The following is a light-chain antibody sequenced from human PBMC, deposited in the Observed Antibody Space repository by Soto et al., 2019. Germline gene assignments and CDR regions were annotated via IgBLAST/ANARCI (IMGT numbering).Light chain of an antibody. CDR1: QTISSW. V-gene: IGKV1-5*01. CDR3: QQYDSYRT. J-gene: IGKJ1*01. Sequence: DIQMTQSPSTLSGSVGDRVTITCRASQTISSWLAWYQQKPGKAPKLLIYDASSLESGVPSRFSGSGSGTEFSLSIRSLQPDDFATYYCQQYDSYRTFGQGTKVDIK. CDR2: DAS.